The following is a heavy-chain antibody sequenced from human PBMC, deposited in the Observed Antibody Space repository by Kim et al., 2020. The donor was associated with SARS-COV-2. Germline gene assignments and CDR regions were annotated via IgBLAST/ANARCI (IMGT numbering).Heavy chain of an antibody. CDR2: T. V-gene: IGHV4-34*01. Sequence: TTYNPSLKSRVTISVDTSKNQFSLKLSSVTAADTAVYYCARGRSGSYYDYWGQGTLVTVSS. J-gene: IGHJ4*02. D-gene: IGHD1-26*01. CDR3: ARGRSGSYYDY.